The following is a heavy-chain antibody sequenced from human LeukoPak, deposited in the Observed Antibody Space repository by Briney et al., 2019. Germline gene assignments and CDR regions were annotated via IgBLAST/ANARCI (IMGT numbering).Heavy chain of an antibody. V-gene: IGHV3-23*01. Sequence: GGSLRLSCVVSGFTFRSYAMGWVRQAPGKGLEWVSTLSTGGDRTYYADSVKGRFTISRDTSKNTLYVEMNSLRAEDTAIYYCVKEGGLYNSGGYFDYWGQGTLVTVSS. CDR3: VKEGGLYNSGGYFDY. J-gene: IGHJ4*02. D-gene: IGHD5-24*01. CDR2: LSTGGDRT. CDR1: GFTFRSYA.